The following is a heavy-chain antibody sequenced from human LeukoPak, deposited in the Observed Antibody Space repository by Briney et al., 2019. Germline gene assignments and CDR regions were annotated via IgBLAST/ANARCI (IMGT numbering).Heavy chain of an antibody. Sequence: GGSLRLSCAASGFTFSSYGMHWVRQAPGKGLEWVAVISYDGSNKYYADSVKGRFTISRDNSKNTLYLQMNSLRAEDTAVYYCAKASGVSTWGYCGGDCYAPGGFDYWGQGTLVTVSS. V-gene: IGHV3-30*18. CDR3: AKASGVSTWGYCGGDCYAPGGFDY. CDR1: GFTFSSYG. J-gene: IGHJ4*02. CDR2: ISYDGSNK. D-gene: IGHD2-21*02.